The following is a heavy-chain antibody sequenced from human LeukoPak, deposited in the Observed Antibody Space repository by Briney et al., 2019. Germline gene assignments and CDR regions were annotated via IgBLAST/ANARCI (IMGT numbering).Heavy chain of an antibody. CDR1: GFTFSRCA. V-gene: IGHV3-21*01. CDR3: ARVNENCSGGTCYLMDYYFDY. D-gene: IGHD2-15*01. CDR2: ISSSSSYI. J-gene: IGHJ4*02. Sequence: PGGSLRLSCVASGFTFSRCAMHWVRQAPGKGLEWVSSISSSSSYIYYADSVKGRFTISRDNAKNSLYLRMNSLRVEDTAVYYCARVNENCSGGTCYLMDYYFDYWGQGILVTVSS.